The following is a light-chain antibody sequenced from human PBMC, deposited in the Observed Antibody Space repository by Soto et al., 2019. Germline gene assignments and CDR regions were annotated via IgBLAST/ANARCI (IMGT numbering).Light chain of an antibody. V-gene: IGLV1-44*01. CDR2: SNN. CDR3: AAWDDSLNGQV. CDR1: SSKIGSNI. J-gene: IGLJ1*01. Sequence: QSVLTQPPSASGTPGQRVAISCSGSSSKIGSNIVNWYQQLPGTAPKLLIYSNNQRPSEVPDRFSGSKSGTSASLAISGRQSEDEADYYCAAWDDSLNGQVFGTGTKVTVL.